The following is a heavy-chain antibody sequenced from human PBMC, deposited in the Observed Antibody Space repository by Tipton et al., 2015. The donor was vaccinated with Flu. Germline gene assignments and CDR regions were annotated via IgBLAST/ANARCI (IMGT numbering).Heavy chain of an antibody. D-gene: IGHD6-19*01. Sequence: PGLVKPSETLSLTCTVSGGSISSYYWSWIRQPPGKGLEWIGYIYYSGSTNYNPSLKSRVTISVDASKNQFSLKLSSVTAADTAVYYCARAKAVASPLYNWFDPWGQGTLVTVSS. CDR2: IYYSGST. J-gene: IGHJ5*02. CDR1: GGSISSYY. V-gene: IGHV4-59*01. CDR3: ARAKAVASPLYNWFDP.